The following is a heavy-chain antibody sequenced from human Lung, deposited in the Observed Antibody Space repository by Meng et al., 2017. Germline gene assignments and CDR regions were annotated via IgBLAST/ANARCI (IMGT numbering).Heavy chain of an antibody. D-gene: IGHD6-19*01. Sequence: VHLQQSGPGLVKHSQTPSLTCANSGDSIYSNSAAWNLIRQSPARGVEWRGRTNYRTKWYNSYAVFVRSRITINPDTYKNQFSLQLKSVTPEDTAVYYCERGQQWLDSWGQGTLVTVSS. V-gene: IGHV6-1*01. CDR1: GDSIYSNSAA. CDR3: ERGQQWLDS. CDR2: TNYRTKWYN. J-gene: IGHJ4*02.